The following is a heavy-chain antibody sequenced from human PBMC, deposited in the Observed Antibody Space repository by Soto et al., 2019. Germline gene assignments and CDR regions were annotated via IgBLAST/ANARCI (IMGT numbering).Heavy chain of an antibody. CDR2: ISGSGGST. V-gene: IGHV3-23*01. D-gene: IGHD3-3*01. CDR1: GFTFSSYA. J-gene: IGHJ3*02. Sequence: GGSLRLSCAASGFTFSSYAMSWVRQAPGKGLEWVSAISGSGGSTYYADSVKGRFTISRDNSKNTLYLQMNSLRAEDTAVYYCAKDHGGNDFWSGYFSDAFDIWGQGTMVTVSS. CDR3: AKDHGGNDFWSGYFSDAFDI.